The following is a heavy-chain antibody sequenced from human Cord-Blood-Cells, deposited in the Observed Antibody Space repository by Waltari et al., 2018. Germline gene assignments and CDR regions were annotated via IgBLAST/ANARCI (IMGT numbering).Heavy chain of an antibody. V-gene: IGHV1-69*01. J-gene: IGHJ2*01. CDR1: GGTFSSYP. Sequence: QVQLVQSGADVKKPGSSVKVSCKALGGTFSSYPTSWVRQAPGQGLEWMGAIITTFDTANYEQQFQVRVTMTADQSTSTAYMELSSLRSEDTAVYYCARDFASSGGWYFDLWGRGTLVTVSS. CDR3: ARDFASSGGWYFDL. CDR2: IITTFDTA. D-gene: IGHD3-16*01.